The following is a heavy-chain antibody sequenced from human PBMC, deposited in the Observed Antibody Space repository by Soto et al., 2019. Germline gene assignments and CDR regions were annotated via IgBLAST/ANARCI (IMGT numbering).Heavy chain of an antibody. J-gene: IGHJ6*02. CDR2: INHSGST. V-gene: IGHV4-34*01. CDR3: ARGGGDSGYTYYYGMDV. Sequence: PSETLSLTCAVYGGSFSGYYWSWIRQPPGKGLEWIGEINHSGSTNYNPSLKSRVTISVDTSKNQFSLKLSSVTAADTAVYYCARGGGDSGYTYYYGMDVWGQGTTVTSP. D-gene: IGHD5-12*01. CDR1: GGSFSGYY.